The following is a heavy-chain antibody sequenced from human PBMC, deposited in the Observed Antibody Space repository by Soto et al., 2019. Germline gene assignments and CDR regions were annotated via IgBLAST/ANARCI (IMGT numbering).Heavy chain of an antibody. CDR1: GFTFRGYW. J-gene: IGHJ6*02. V-gene: IGHV3-74*01. D-gene: IGHD2-15*01. CDR3: THCRGESCHGGYFGMDV. Sequence: GGSLRLSCGGSGFTFRGYWMHWVRQSPGKGLVWVSRINSDGTTTAYADSVKGRFTISRDNSKSTLFLQMTSLRADDTAVYYCTHCRGESCHGGYFGMDVWGQGTTVTVSS. CDR2: INSDGTTT.